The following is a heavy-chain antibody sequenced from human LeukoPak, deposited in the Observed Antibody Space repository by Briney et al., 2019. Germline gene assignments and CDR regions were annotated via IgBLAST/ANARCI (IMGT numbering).Heavy chain of an antibody. CDR2: ISAYNGNT. CDR3: ARDAPEYYYGSGSYYPFDY. V-gene: IGHV1-18*01. D-gene: IGHD3-10*01. Sequence: ASVKVSCKASGYTFTSYGISWVRQAPGQGLEWMGGISAYNGNTNYAQKLQGRVTMTTDTSTSTAYMELRSLRSDDTAVYYCARDAPEYYYGSGSYYPFDYWGQGTLVTVSS. CDR1: GYTFTSYG. J-gene: IGHJ4*02.